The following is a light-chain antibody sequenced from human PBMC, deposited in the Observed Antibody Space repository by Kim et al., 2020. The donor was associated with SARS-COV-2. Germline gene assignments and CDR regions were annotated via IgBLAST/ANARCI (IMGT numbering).Light chain of an antibody. CDR3: QQYNNWPRA. V-gene: IGKV3-15*01. CDR1: QSVSSN. CDR2: GAS. J-gene: IGKJ1*01. Sequence: EIVMTQSPATLSVSPGERATLSCRASQSVSSNLAWYQQKPGQAPRLLIYGASTRATGIPARFSGSGSGTEFTLTISSLQSEDFAVYYCQQYNNWPRAFGRGNKVDIK.